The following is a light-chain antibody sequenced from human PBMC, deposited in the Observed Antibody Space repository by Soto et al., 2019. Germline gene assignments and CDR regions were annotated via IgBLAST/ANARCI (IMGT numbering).Light chain of an antibody. CDR3: QESYTTLRT. CDR1: QSIRRY. Sequence: DIVFTLSPSSXSESPGDRVPSPCRESQSIRRYLNWYKQKTGKEXKXXXYAASSLKSGVHSRLRGSGSGKDFTITIISLQPEDFATYYCQESYTTLRTFCQGTKVDI. J-gene: IGKJ1*01. V-gene: IGKV1-39*01. CDR2: AAS.